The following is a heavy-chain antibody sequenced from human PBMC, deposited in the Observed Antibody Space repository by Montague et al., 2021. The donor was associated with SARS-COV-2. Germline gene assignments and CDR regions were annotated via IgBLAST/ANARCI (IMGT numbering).Heavy chain of an antibody. CDR2: INHSGST. CDR3: ARGSWHIVVVTAIRDGYYGMDV. V-gene: IGHV4-34*01. CDR1: GGSFSGYY. Sequence: SETLSLTCSVYGGSFSGYYWSWIRQPPGKGLEWIGEINHSGSTNYNPSLKSRVTISVDTSKNQFSLKLSSVIAADTAVYYCARGSWHIVVVTAIRDGYYGMDVWGQGTTVTVSS. D-gene: IGHD2-21*02. J-gene: IGHJ6*02.